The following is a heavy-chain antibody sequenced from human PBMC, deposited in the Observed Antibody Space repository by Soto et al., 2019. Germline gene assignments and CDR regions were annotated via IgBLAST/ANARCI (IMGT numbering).Heavy chain of an antibody. D-gene: IGHD5-12*01. CDR3: ARELSGDSGMDV. V-gene: IGHV4-31*03. Sequence: SETLSLTCTVSGGSISSGGYYLSWIRQHPGKGLEWIGYIYYSGSTYYNPSLKSRVTISVDTSKNQFSLKLSSVTAADTAVYYCARELSGDSGMDVWGQGTTVTVSS. CDR2: IYYSGST. CDR1: GGSISSGGYY. J-gene: IGHJ6*02.